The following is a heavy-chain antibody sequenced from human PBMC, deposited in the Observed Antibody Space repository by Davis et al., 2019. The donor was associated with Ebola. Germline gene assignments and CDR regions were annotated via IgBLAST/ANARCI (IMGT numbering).Heavy chain of an antibody. CDR2: IYYSGST. V-gene: IGHV4-31*03. CDR3: ARGGSSGLLWGAFEI. Sequence: MPSETLSLTCTVSGGSISSGGYYWSWIRQHPGKGLEWIGYIYYSGSTYYNPSLKSRVTISVDTSKNQFSLKLSSVTAADTAVYYCARGGSSGLLWGAFEIWGQGTMVTVSS. J-gene: IGHJ3*02. CDR1: GGSISSGGYY. D-gene: IGHD6-19*01.